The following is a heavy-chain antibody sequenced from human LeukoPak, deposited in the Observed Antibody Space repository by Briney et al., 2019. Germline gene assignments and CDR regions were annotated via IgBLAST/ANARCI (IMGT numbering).Heavy chain of an antibody. V-gene: IGHV3-30*18. CDR3: AKGPVSGSRSPLDY. CDR2: ISYDESYK. J-gene: IGHJ4*02. CDR1: EFTFNSYD. Sequence: PGRSLRLSCAASEFTFNSYDMHWVRQAPGKGRGWVAVISYDESYKYYADSVKGRFTISRDNSKNTLYLQMHSLRPEDTALYYCAKGPVSGSRSPLDYWGQGTLVTVSS. D-gene: IGHD1-26*01.